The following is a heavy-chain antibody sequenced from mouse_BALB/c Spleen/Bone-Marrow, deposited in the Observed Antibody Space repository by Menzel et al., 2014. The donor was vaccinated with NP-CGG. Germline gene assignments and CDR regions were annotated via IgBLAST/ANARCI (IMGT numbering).Heavy chain of an antibody. CDR3: TNYGYD. CDR2: INPSNGGT. D-gene: IGHD1-2*01. CDR1: GYTFTSXW. V-gene: IGHV1S16*01. Sequence: QVQLQQSGAELVKPGASVKLSCKASGYTFTSXWMHWVKLRPGQGFEWIGEINPSNGGTNYNEKFKRKATLTVDKSSSTAYMQLSSLTSEDSAVYYCTNYGYDWGQGTTLTVSS. J-gene: IGHJ2*01.